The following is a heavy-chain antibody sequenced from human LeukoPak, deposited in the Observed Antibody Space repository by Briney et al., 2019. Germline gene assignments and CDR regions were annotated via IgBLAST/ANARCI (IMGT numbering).Heavy chain of an antibody. CDR3: ARDGLASRNFDY. J-gene: IGHJ4*02. Sequence: GGSLRLSCAASGFTFSSYAMSWVRQAPGKGLEWVSYIRSGGTNTDYTGSVKGRFTISRDNAKNSLYLQMNSLRAEDTAVYYCARDGLASRNFDYWGQGTLVTVSS. V-gene: IGHV3-48*04. CDR1: GFTFSSYA. CDR2: IRSGGTNT.